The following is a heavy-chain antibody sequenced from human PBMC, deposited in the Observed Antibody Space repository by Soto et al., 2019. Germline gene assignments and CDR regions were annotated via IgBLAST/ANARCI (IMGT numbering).Heavy chain of an antibody. CDR3: AKGGVDIVATADY. CDR1: GFTFSSYG. J-gene: IGHJ4*02. D-gene: IGHD5-12*01. CDR2: ISYDGSNK. V-gene: IGHV3-30*18. Sequence: QVQLVESGGGVVQPGRSLRLSCAASGFTFSSYGMHWVRQAPGKGLEWVAVISYDGSNKYYADSVKGRFTISRDNSKNTLYLQMNSPRVEDTAVYYCAKGGVDIVATADYWGQGTLVTVSS.